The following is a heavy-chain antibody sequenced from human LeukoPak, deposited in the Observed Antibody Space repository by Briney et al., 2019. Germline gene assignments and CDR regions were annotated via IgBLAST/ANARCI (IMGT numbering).Heavy chain of an antibody. V-gene: IGHV3-23*01. CDR2: ISGSGGST. Sequence: PGGSLRLSCAASGFTFSSYWMSWVRQAPGKGLEWVSAISGSGGSTYYADSVKGRFTISRDNSKNTPYLQMNSLRAEDTAVYYCAKCILTGYYKGYMDVWGKGTTVTISS. J-gene: IGHJ6*03. CDR3: AKCILTGYYKGYMDV. CDR1: GFTFSSYW. D-gene: IGHD3-9*01.